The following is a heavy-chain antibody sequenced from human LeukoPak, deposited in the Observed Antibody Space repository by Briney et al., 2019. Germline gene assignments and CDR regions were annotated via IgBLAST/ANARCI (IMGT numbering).Heavy chain of an antibody. J-gene: IGHJ4*02. CDR3: ATSRTFDY. CDR2: INSDGSST. CDR1: GFTFSSYW. D-gene: IGHD2-2*01. V-gene: IGHV3-74*01. Sequence: GGFLRLSCAASGFTFSSYWMHWVRQAPGKGLVWVSHINSDGSSTSYADSVKGRFTISRDNAKNTLYLQMNSLRAEDTAVYYCATSRTFDYWGQGTLVTVSS.